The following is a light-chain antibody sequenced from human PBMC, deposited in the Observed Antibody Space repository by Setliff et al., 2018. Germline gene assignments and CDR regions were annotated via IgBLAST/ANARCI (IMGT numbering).Light chain of an antibody. CDR2: SNN. V-gene: IGLV1-44*01. CDR1: SSNIGGNT. CDR3: AAWDDSLTGSYV. Sequence: QSVLTQPPSTSGTTGQRVTISCSGSSSNIGGNTVNWYQQLPGTAPRLLIFSNNDRPSGVSNRFTGSKSGTSAPLTISGLQSEDEGDYYCAAWDDSLTGSYVFGTGTKVTVL. J-gene: IGLJ1*01.